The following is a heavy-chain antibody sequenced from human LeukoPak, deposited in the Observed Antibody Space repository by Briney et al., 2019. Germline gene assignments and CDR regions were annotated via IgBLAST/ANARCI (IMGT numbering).Heavy chain of an antibody. CDR1: GGSISSSSYY. CDR3: ARQEIAAAGTVYFDY. Sequence: SETLSLTCTVSGGSISSSSYYWGWIRQPPGKGLEWIGSIYYSGSTYYNPSLKGRVTISVDTSKNQFSLKLSSVTAADTAVYYCARQEIAAAGTVYFDYWGQGTLVTVSS. CDR2: IYYSGST. V-gene: IGHV4-39*01. D-gene: IGHD6-13*01. J-gene: IGHJ4*02.